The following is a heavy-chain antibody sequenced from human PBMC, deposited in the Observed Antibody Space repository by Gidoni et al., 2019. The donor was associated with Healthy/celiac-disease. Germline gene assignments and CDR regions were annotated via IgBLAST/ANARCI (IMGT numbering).Heavy chain of an antibody. D-gene: IGHD5-18*01. CDR3: ARETGQLCLGRDYYYGMDV. Sequence: QVQLQESGPGLVKPSETLSLTCTVSGGSISSYYWSWIRQPPGKGLEWIGYIYYSASTNYNPSLKSRVTISVDTSKNQFSLKLSSVIAADTAVYYCARETGQLCLGRDYYYGMDVWGQGTTVTVSS. CDR1: GGSISSYY. V-gene: IGHV4-59*01. CDR2: IYYSAST. J-gene: IGHJ6*02.